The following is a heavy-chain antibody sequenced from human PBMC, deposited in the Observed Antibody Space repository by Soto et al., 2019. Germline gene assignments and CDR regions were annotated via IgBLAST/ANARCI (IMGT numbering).Heavy chain of an antibody. CDR1: GASISSTNYY. Sequence: SETLSLTCTVSGASISSTNYYWDWLRQSPGEGLEWIGGIYYSGSSYYSPSLKSRVTISVDTSKNQFSLKLTSVTAADTAVYYCARDILTGYNWFDPWGQGTLVTVSS. CDR3: ARDILTGYNWFDP. V-gene: IGHV4-39*07. CDR2: IYYSGSS. D-gene: IGHD3-9*01. J-gene: IGHJ5*02.